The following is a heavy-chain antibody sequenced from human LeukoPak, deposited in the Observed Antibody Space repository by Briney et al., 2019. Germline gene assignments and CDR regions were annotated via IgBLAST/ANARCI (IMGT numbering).Heavy chain of an antibody. J-gene: IGHJ4*02. D-gene: IGHD6-19*01. CDR1: GGSISNYY. V-gene: IGHV4-4*07. Sequence: PSETLSLTCTVSGGSISNYYWTWIRQPAGKGLEWIGRIYTSGGTNYNPSLKGRVTMSVDTSKNQFSLKLSSVTAADTAMYYCARAAEYSSGWYLFDYWGQGILVTVSA. CDR2: IYTSGGT. CDR3: ARAAEYSSGWYLFDY.